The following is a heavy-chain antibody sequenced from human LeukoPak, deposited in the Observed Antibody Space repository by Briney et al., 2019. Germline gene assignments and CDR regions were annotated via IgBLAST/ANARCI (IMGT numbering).Heavy chain of an antibody. V-gene: IGHV4-39*01. CDR1: GGSINSSDYY. CDR2: IYYSGTT. CDR3: ARHDSSSHARGLGMDV. Sequence: SETLSLTCTVSGGSINSSDYYWGWIRQPPGKGLEWIGSIYYSGTTYYNPSLKSRVTISVDTSKNQFSLKLSSVTAADTAVYYCARHDSSSHARGLGMDVWGQGTTATVS. J-gene: IGHJ6*02. D-gene: IGHD6-13*01.